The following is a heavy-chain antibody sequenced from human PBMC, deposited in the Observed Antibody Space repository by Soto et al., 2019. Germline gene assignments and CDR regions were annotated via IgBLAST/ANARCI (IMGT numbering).Heavy chain of an antibody. CDR2: IYWDDDK. Sequence: QITLKESGPTLVKPRQTLTLTCTFSGFSLSTSGVGVGWIRQPPGKALEWLALIYWDDDKRYSPSLKSRLTITKDTSKNQVVLTMTNMDPVDTATYYCAHRRLWDEVGVLFDYWGQGTLVTVSS. CDR3: AHRRLWDEVGVLFDY. J-gene: IGHJ4*02. V-gene: IGHV2-5*02. CDR1: GFSLSTSGVG. D-gene: IGHD1-26*01.